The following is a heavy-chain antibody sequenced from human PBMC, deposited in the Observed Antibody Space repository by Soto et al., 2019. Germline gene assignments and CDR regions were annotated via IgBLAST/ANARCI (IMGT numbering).Heavy chain of an antibody. J-gene: IGHJ4*02. Sequence: KPGGSLRLSCATSGFPFSDYYMSWIRQAPGKGLEWLSRISPKSTYRNYADSVKGRFTISRDNTKSSLFLQMNSLGVEDTAVYYCARGGGGGLFEHWGQGVLVTVSS. CDR3: ARGGGGGLFEH. CDR2: ISPKSTYR. CDR1: GFPFSDYY. V-gene: IGHV3-11*06. D-gene: IGHD2-21*01.